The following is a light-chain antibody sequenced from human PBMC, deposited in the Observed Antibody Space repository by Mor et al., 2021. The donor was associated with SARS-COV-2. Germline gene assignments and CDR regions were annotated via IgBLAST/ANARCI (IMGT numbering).Light chain of an antibody. J-gene: IGLJ1*01. Sequence: WGGNNIARKKVPWYQQRPGQAPVLVVYNDYIRTSGIPERFSGSNSGNTASLIISRVEVGDEADYYGQVWDSSSDHYVFAAGT. V-gene: IGLV3-21*01. CDR2: NDY. CDR1: NIARKK. CDR3: QVWDSSSDHYV.